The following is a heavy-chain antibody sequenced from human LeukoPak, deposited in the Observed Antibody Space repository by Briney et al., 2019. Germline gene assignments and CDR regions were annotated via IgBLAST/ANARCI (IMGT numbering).Heavy chain of an antibody. V-gene: IGHV3-23*01. Sequence: GGSLRLSCVASGFTFSSQAMSWVRQAPGKGLEWVSAISGSGGTAYQAESVKGRFTISRDNSKNTLYLQMNSLRAEDTAVYYCAKDRQAYYDFWSGYQNYFDYWGQGTLVTVSS. CDR3: AKDRQAYYDFWSGYQNYFDY. CDR2: ISGSGGTA. D-gene: IGHD3-3*01. J-gene: IGHJ4*02. CDR1: GFTFSSQA.